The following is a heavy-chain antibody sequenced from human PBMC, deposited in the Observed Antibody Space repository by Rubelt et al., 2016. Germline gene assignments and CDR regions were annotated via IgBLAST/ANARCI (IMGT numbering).Heavy chain of an antibody. V-gene: IGHV4-38-2*02. CDR3: ARAYGGNSFDY. Sequence: QVQLQESGPGLVKPSETLFLTCTVSGYSISSGYYWGWIRQPPGKGLEWIGYIYYSGSTYYNPSLKSRVTRSVDTSKNQFSLKLSSVTAADTAVYYCARAYGGNSFDYWGQGTLVTVSS. D-gene: IGHD4-23*01. CDR2: IYYSGST. J-gene: IGHJ4*02. CDR1: GYSISSGYY.